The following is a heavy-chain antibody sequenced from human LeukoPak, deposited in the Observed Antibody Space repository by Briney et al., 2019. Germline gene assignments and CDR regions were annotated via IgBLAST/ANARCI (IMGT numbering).Heavy chain of an antibody. CDR3: ASGYCTH. CDR2: ISSSSSYI. CDR1: GFTFSSYE. V-gene: IGHV3-21*01. J-gene: IGHJ4*02. D-gene: IGHD2-2*03. Sequence: GGSLRLSCAASGFTFSSYEMNWVRQAPGKGREGGSSISSSSSYIYYADSVKGRFTISRDNAKNSLYLQINSLRAEDTAVYYCASGYCTHWGQGTLVTVSS.